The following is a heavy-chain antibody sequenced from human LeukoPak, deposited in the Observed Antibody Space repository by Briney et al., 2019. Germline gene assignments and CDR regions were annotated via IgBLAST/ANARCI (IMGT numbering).Heavy chain of an antibody. Sequence: QAGGSLRLSCAASGFTFSSYAMNWVRQAPGKGLEWVSGISGSDDSTYYADSVKGRFTISRDIPRDTLYLQMNSLRAEDTAVYYCAKDSGHSSSWYYRGQGTLVTVSS. J-gene: IGHJ4*02. D-gene: IGHD6-13*01. CDR3: AKDSGHSSSWYY. V-gene: IGHV3-23*01. CDR2: ISGSDDST. CDR1: GFTFSSYA.